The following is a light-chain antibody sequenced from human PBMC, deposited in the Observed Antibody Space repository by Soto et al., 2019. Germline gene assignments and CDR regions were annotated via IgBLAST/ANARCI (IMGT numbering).Light chain of an antibody. CDR2: EVS. J-gene: IGLJ1*01. CDR1: SSDIGYYNY. Sequence: QSVLTQPASVSGSPGQWITISCTGTSSDIGYYNYVSWYQQDPGKAPKLIIYEVSNRPSGVSNRFSGSKSGNTASLTISGLQAEDEADYYCSSYTTSSTQVFGTGTKVTVL. CDR3: SSYTTSSTQV. V-gene: IGLV2-14*01.